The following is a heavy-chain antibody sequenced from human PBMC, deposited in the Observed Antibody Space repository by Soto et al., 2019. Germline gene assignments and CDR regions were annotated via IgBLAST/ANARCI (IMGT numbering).Heavy chain of an antibody. D-gene: IGHD6-13*01. CDR2: ISYDGSNK. J-gene: IGHJ4*02. CDR3: AKELGAIAAAGFFDY. Sequence: GGSLRLSCAASGFTFSSYGMHWVRQAPGKGLEWVAVISYDGSNKYYADSVKGRFTISRDNSKNTLYLQMNSLRAEDTAVYYCAKELGAIAAAGFFDYWGQGTLVTVSS. CDR1: GFTFSSYG. V-gene: IGHV3-30*18.